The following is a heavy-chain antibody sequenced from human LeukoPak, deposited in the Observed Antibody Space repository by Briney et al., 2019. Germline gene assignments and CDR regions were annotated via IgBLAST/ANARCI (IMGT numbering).Heavy chain of an antibody. J-gene: IGHJ4*02. CDR3: ARVLRFSSSSDY. V-gene: IGHV4-34*01. CDR2: INHSGST. D-gene: IGHD6-13*01. Sequence: SETLSLTCAVYGGSFSGYYWSWIRQPPGKGLEWIGEINHSGSTNYNPSLKSRVIISVDTSKNQFSLKLSSVTAADTAVYYCARVLRFSSSSDYWGQGTLVTVSS. CDR1: GGSFSGYY.